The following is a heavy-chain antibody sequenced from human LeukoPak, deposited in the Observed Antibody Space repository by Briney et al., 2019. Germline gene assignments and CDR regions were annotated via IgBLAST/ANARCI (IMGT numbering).Heavy chain of an antibody. CDR1: GGSISSYY. CDR3: ARDCSGGSCYSGNDAFDI. J-gene: IGHJ3*02. V-gene: IGHV4-59*12. Sequence: SETLSLTCTVSGGSISSYYWSWIRQPPGKGLEWIGYIYYSGSTNYNPSLKSRVTISVDTSKNQFSLKPSSVTAADTAVYYCARDCSGGSCYSGNDAFDIWGQGTMVTVSS. D-gene: IGHD2-15*01. CDR2: IYYSGST.